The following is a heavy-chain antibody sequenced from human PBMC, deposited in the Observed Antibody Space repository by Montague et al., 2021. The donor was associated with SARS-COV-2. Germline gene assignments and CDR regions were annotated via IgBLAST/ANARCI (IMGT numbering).Heavy chain of an antibody. CDR1: GGSTSPYY. D-gene: IGHD2-15*01. Sequence: SETLSLTCTVSGGSTSPYYWTWIRQSPGKGLQWIGYIIYTGSTKFNPSLKSRVSMSLDTPKNHFSLTLSSVAAADTASYYCARDQNICFIECCEDYFDLWGLGAVVTVSS. CDR3: ARDQNICFIECCEDYFDL. V-gene: IGHV4-59*13. J-gene: IGHJ4*02. CDR2: IIYTGST.